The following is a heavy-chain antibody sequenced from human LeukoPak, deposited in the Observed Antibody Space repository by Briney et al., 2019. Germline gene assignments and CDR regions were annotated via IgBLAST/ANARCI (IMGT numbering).Heavy chain of an antibody. Sequence: SETLSLTCTVSGGSISSSSYYWGWIRQPPGKGLEWIGSIYYSGSTYYNPSLKSRVTISVDTSKNQFSLKLSSVTAADTAVYYCATVNYDILTFDYWGQGTLVTVSS. J-gene: IGHJ4*02. V-gene: IGHV4-39*07. CDR2: IYYSGST. CDR3: ATVNYDILTFDY. CDR1: GGSISSSSYY. D-gene: IGHD3-9*01.